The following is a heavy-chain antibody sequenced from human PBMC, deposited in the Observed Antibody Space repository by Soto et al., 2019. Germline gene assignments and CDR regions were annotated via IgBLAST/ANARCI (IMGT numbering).Heavy chain of an antibody. J-gene: IGHJ6*02. D-gene: IGHD3-9*01. V-gene: IGHV3-23*01. Sequence: GGSLRLSCAASGFIFTNYAMNWVRQAPGKGLEWVSVIGGRGNSAYYADSVQGRFTISRDNSKNTLSLQMNSLRAEDTAVYYCARSDILTTGRYYYYYGMDVWGQGTTVTVSS. CDR1: GFIFTNYA. CDR2: IGGRGNSA. CDR3: ARSDILTTGRYYYYYGMDV.